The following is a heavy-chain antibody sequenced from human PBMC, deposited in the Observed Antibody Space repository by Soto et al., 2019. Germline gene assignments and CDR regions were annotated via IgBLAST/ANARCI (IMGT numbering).Heavy chain of an antibody. V-gene: IGHV1-69*13. CDR2: IIPIFGTA. D-gene: IGHD6-19*01. CDR1: GGTFSSYA. CDR3: AREGSGPEGIAVPRELFQH. Sequence: SVKVSCKASGGTFSSYAISWVRQAPGQGLEWMGGIIPIFGTANYAQKFQGRVTITANESTSTAYMELSSLRSEDTAVYYCAREGSGPEGIAVPRELFQHWGQGTLVTVSS. J-gene: IGHJ1*01.